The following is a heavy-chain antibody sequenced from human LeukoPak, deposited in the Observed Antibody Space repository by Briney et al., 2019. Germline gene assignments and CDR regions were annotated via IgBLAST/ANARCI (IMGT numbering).Heavy chain of an antibody. Sequence: PGGSLRLSCAASGFTFSTYGMHWVRQAPGKGLEWVAFIQYDGSDKFYADSVKGRFTISRDDSKNTLYLQMNNLRPDDTAVYYCAASWYAFDIWGQGTMVTVSS. V-gene: IGHV3-30*02. D-gene: IGHD1-1*01. CDR3: AASWYAFDI. J-gene: IGHJ3*02. CDR2: IQYDGSDK. CDR1: GFTFSTYG.